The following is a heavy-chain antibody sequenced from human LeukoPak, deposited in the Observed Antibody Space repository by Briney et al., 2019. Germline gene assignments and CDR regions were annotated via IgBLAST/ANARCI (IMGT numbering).Heavy chain of an antibody. V-gene: IGHV4-61*02. CDR2: IYTSGST. CDR3: ARFSVAVPAATIYYYYYYMDV. D-gene: IGHD2-2*01. Sequence: SETLSLTCTVSGGSISSGSYYWSWIRQPAGKGLEWIGRIYTSGSTNYNPSLKSRVTISVDTSTNQFSLKLSSVTAADTAVYYCARFSVAVPAATIYYYYYYMDVWGKGTTVTVSS. J-gene: IGHJ6*03. CDR1: GGSISSGSYY.